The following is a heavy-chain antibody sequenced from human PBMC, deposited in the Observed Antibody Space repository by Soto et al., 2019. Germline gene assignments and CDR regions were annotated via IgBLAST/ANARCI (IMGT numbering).Heavy chain of an antibody. CDR3: AKDVYYYDSSGYYYDDDAFEI. CDR1: GFTFSSYG. D-gene: IGHD3-22*01. Sequence: PGGSLRLSCAASGFTFSSYGMHWVRQAPDKGLEWVAVISYDGSNKYYADSVKGRFTISRDNSKNTLYLQMNSLRAEDTAVYYCAKDVYYYDSSGYYYDDDAFEIWGQGTMVTVSS. V-gene: IGHV3-30*18. J-gene: IGHJ3*02. CDR2: ISYDGSNK.